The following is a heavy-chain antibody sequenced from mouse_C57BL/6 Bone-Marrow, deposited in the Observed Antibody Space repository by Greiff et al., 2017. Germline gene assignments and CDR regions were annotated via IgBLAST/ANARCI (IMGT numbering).Heavy chain of an antibody. Sequence: EVKLVESGGGLVQPGGSLKLSCAASGFTFSDYGMAWVRQAPRKGPEWVAFISNLAYSIYYADTVTGRFTISRETAKNTLYLEMSSLRSEDTAMYYCARPLTTGDAMDYWGQGTSVTVSS. CDR2: ISNLAYSI. J-gene: IGHJ4*01. V-gene: IGHV5-15*01. CDR1: GFTFSDYG. CDR3: ARPLTTGDAMDY.